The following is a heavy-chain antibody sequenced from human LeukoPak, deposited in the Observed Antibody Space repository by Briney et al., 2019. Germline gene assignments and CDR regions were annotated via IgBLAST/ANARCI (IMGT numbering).Heavy chain of an antibody. D-gene: IGHD3-10*01. CDR3: AREDGSVLWFGELHPIDY. Sequence: PSETLSLTCTVSGGSISSSSYYWGWIRQPPGKGLEWIGRIYTSGSTNYNPSLKSRVTISVDTSKNQFSLKLSSVTAADTAVYYCAREDGSVLWFGELHPIDYWGQGTLVTISS. J-gene: IGHJ4*02. CDR2: IYTSGST. CDR1: GGSISSSSYY. V-gene: IGHV4-39*07.